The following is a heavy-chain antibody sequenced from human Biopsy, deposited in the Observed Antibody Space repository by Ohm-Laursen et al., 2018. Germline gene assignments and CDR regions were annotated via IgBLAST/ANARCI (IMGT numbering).Heavy chain of an antibody. CDR3: AKVRKGFGESGSQYNSDMDV. J-gene: IGHJ6*02. Sequence: SLRLSCTAPGFNFNHYAMQWVRQVPGKGLEWVSSISWSNDNIHYADSVKGRFTISRDNAKNSLYLQMNSLRAEDTAFYYCAKVRKGFGESGSQYNSDMDVWGQGTTVTVSS. D-gene: IGHD3-10*01. V-gene: IGHV3-9*01. CDR1: GFNFNHYA. CDR2: ISWSNDNI.